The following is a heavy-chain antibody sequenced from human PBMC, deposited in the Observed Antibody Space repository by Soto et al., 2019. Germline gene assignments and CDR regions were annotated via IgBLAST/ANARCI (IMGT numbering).Heavy chain of an antibody. D-gene: IGHD3-10*01. J-gene: IGHJ2*01. V-gene: IGHV2-5*02. Sequence: QITLKESGPTLVKPTQTLTLTCTFSGFSLSTSGVGVGWIRQPPGKALEWLALIYWDDDKRYSPSLKSRLTITKVTSKNQVVLTMTNMDPVDTATYYCAHSEITYYYGSGYFDLWGRGTLVTVSS. CDR2: IYWDDDK. CDR1: GFSLSTSGVG. CDR3: AHSEITYYYGSGYFDL.